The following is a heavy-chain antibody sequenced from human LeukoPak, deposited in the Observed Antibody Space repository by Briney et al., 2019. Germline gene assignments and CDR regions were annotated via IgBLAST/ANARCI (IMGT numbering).Heavy chain of an antibody. D-gene: IGHD6-19*01. J-gene: IGHJ4*02. CDR2: ISSSSSYI. Sequence: GGSLRLSCAASGFTFSSYSMNWVRQAPGKGLEWVSSISSSSSYIYCADSVKGRFTISRDNAKNSLYLQMNSLRAEDTAVYYCAGVKQWLLLDYWGQGTLVTVSS. CDR3: AGVKQWLLLDY. V-gene: IGHV3-21*01. CDR1: GFTFSSYS.